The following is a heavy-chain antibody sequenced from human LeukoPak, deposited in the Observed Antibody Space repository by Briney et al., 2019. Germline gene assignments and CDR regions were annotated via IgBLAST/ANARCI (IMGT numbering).Heavy chain of an antibody. CDR1: GYTFTAYY. CDR2: ISPNSGGT. J-gene: IGHJ4*02. V-gene: IGHV1-2*02. Sequence: ASVKVSCKASGYTFTAYYIQWVRQAPGQGLEWMGWISPNSGGTNYAQKFQGRVTMTADTSISTAYVELSSLRSDDTAFYYCARGVRFCSDNNCPAFDYWGQGTLVTVSS. CDR3: ARGVRFCSDNNCPAFDY. D-gene: IGHD2-15*01.